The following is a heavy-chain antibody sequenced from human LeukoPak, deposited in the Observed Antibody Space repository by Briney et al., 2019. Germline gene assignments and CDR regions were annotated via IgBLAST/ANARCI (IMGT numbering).Heavy chain of an antibody. J-gene: IGHJ4*02. CDR3: ARGRGSSWYYFDY. D-gene: IGHD6-13*01. V-gene: IGHV4-4*07. Sequence: YPSETLSLTCTVSGGSISSYYWSWVRQPAGKGLEWIGRIYTSGNTNYNPSLMGRVTMSVDTSKNQFSLNLSSVTAADTAVYYCARGRGSSWYYFDYWGQGTLVTVSS. CDR2: IYTSGNT. CDR1: GGSISSYY.